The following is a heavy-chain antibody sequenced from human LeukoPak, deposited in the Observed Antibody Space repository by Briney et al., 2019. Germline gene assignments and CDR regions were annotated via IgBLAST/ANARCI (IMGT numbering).Heavy chain of an antibody. CDR2: VYTSGST. D-gene: IGHD3-10*01. CDR3: ARSTYVSGSLTFDY. Sequence: PSETLSLTCTVSGGSLSSNYWSWIRQPAGKGLEWIGRVYTSGSTNYNPSLKSRVTISVDTSKKQFSLKLSSMTAADTALYYCARSTYVSGSLTFDYWGQGTLVTVSS. J-gene: IGHJ4*02. CDR1: GGSLSSNY. V-gene: IGHV4-4*07.